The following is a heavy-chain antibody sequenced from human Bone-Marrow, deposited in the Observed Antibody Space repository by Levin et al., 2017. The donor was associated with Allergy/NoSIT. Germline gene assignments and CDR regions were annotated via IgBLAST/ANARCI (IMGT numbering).Heavy chain of an antibody. V-gene: IGHV3-7*01. CDR3: ARDLNEAWIQWGNFDY. Sequence: GESLKISCAASGFTFSSYWMSWVRQAPGKGLEWVANIKQDGSEKYYVDSVKGRFTISRDNAKNSLYLQMNSLRAEDTAVYYCARDLNEAWIQWGNFDYWGQGTLVTVSS. CDR2: IKQDGSEK. D-gene: IGHD5-12*01. CDR1: GFTFSSYW. J-gene: IGHJ4*02.